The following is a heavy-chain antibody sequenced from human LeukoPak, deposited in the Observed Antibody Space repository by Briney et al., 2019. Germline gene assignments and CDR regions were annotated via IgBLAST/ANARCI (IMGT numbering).Heavy chain of an antibody. V-gene: IGHV4-4*07. D-gene: IGHD1-26*01. CDR3: ARDTVGATRLIYYFDY. Sequence: SETLSLTCTVSGGSISSYYWSWIRQPAGKGLEWIGRIYTSGSTNYNPSLKSRVTMSVDTSKNQFSLKLSSVTAADTAVYYCARDTVGATRLIYYFDYWGQGTLVTVSS. CDR1: GGSISSYY. CDR2: IYTSGST. J-gene: IGHJ4*02.